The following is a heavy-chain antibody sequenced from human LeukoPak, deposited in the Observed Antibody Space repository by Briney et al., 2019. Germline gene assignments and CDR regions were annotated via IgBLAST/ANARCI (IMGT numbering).Heavy chain of an antibody. CDR2: ISYDGSNK. CDR1: GFTFSSYA. V-gene: IGHV3-30-3*01. J-gene: IGHJ4*02. CDR3: ASIVVVPAAYDY. Sequence: HPGGSLRLSCAASGFTFSSYAMHWVRQAPGKGLEWVAVISYDGSNKYYADSVKGRFTISRDNSKSTLYLQMNSLRAEDMAVYYCASIVVVPAAYDYWGQGTLVTVSS. D-gene: IGHD2-2*01.